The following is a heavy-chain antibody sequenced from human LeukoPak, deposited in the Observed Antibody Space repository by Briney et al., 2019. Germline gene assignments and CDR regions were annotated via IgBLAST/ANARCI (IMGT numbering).Heavy chain of an antibody. D-gene: IGHD7-27*01. CDR3: ARDLNWGYFDY. J-gene: IGHJ4*02. V-gene: IGHV3-21*01. CDR2: IGTFNSYI. Sequence: GGSLRLSCAASGFIFSSYNMNWVRQAPGKGLEWVSSIGTFNSYIYYADSVKGRFTISRDNAKNSLYLQMNSLRAEDTAVYYCARDLNWGYFDYWGQGTLVTVSS. CDR1: GFIFSSYN.